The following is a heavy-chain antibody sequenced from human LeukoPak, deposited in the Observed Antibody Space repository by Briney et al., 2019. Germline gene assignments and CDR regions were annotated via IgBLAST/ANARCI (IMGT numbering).Heavy chain of an antibody. D-gene: IGHD3-10*01. J-gene: IGHJ5*02. V-gene: IGHV1-3*01. CDR3: ARVPYYYGSGSYYDNWFDP. CDR2: INAGNGNT. Sequence: ASVKVSCKASGYTFTSYAMHWVRQAPGQRLEWMGWINAGNGNTKYSQKFQGRVTITRDTSASTAYMELSSLRSEDTAVYYCARVPYYYGSGSYYDNWFDPWGQGTLVTVSS. CDR1: GYTFTSYA.